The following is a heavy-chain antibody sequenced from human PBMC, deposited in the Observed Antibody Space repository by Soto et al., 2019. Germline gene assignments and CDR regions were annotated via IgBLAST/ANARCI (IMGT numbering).Heavy chain of an antibody. CDR3: AKGHDYENFGNWVANQAFDY. D-gene: IGHD3-16*01. Sequence: GGSLRLSCAASGFTFTNYALHWVRQAPGKGLEWVSSISGGGTGTYSADAVKGRFTISSDKSRNTVYLQMSSLRAEDTAVYDCAKGHDYENFGNWVANQAFDYWGQGNLVTVSS. CDR2: ISGGGTGT. J-gene: IGHJ4*02. CDR1: GFTFTNYA. V-gene: IGHV3-23*01.